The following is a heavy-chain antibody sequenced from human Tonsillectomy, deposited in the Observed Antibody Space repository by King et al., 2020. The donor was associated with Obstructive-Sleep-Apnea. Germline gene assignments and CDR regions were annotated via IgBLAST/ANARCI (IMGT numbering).Heavy chain of an antibody. CDR3: ARDRSYYYDSSGYYYYDY. Sequence: VQLVESGGGLVKPGGSLRLSCAASGFTFSSYSMNWVRQAPGKGLEWVSSISSSSSYIYYADSVKGRFTISRDNVKNSLYLQMNSLRAEDTAVYYCARDRSYYYDSSGYYYYDYWGQGTLVTVSS. J-gene: IGHJ4*02. V-gene: IGHV3-21*01. CDR2: ISSSSSYI. CDR1: GFTFSSYS. D-gene: IGHD3-22*01.